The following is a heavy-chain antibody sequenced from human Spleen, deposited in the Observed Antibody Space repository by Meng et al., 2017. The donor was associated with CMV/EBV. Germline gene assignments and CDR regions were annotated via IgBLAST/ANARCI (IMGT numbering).Heavy chain of an antibody. V-gene: IGHV3-21*03. D-gene: IGHD2-21*02. CDR1: GFTFSSYS. J-gene: IGHJ6*02. Sequence: GESLKISCAASGFTFSSYSMSWVRQAPGKGLEWVSCISSSSSYIYYADSLKGRFTISRDNAKKTLSLQINTLRAEDTGLYYCTKGGGERVTFDAMDVWGQGTTVTVSS. CDR3: TKGGGERVTFDAMDV. CDR2: ISSSSSYI.